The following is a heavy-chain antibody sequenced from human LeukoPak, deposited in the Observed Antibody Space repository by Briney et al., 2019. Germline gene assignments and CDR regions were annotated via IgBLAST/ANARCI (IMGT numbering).Heavy chain of an antibody. J-gene: IGHJ4*02. CDR2: INPSGGST. CDR1: GYTFTSYY. CDR3: ARGGRWLQSGSFLDY. V-gene: IGHV1-46*01. Sequence: ASVKVSCKASGYTFTSYYMHWVRQAPGQGLEWMGIINPSGGSTSYAQKFQGRVTMTRDMSTSTVYMELSSLRSEDTAVYYCARGGRWLQSGSFLDYWGQGTLVTVSS. D-gene: IGHD5-24*01.